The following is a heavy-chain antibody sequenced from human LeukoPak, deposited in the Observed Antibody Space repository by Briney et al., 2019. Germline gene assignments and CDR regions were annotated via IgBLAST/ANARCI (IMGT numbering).Heavy chain of an antibody. D-gene: IGHD3-10*01. CDR3: AKGGGSGSYDY. J-gene: IGHJ4*02. Sequence: GGSLRLSCEASGFTFSNYGMHWVRQAPGKGLEWVALIWFGGSNEFYADSVRGRFTISRDNSKNSLYLQMNSLRTEDTALYYCAKGGGSGSYDYWGQGTLVTVSS. CDR2: IWFGGSNE. V-gene: IGHV3-30*02. CDR1: GFTFSNYG.